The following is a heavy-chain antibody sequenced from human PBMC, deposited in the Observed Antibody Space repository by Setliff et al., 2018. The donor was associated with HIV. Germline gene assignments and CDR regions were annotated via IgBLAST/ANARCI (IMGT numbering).Heavy chain of an antibody. CDR3: ARAQDVWGSYRYTNYYYYMDV. D-gene: IGHD3-16*02. CDR1: GDPMSSGSFF. Sequence: SETLSLTCTVSGDPMSSGSFFWTWMRQAAGGRLEWIGHIHNSGSTNYNPSLKSRVTMSADTSESQFSLRLTSVSAADTAIYYCARAQDVWGSYRYTNYYYYMDVWGKGTTVTVSS. V-gene: IGHV4-61*09. CDR2: IHNSGST. J-gene: IGHJ6*03.